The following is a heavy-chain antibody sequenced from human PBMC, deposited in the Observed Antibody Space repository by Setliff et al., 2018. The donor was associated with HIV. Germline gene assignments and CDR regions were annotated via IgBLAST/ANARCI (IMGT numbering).Heavy chain of an antibody. D-gene: IGHD2-15*01. Sequence: AASVKVSCKASGYTFTDYGISWVRQAPGQGLEWMGWISAYNGNTKYAQKFQGRVTMTTHTSTNTAYMELRSLRSDDTAVYYCGRSETRDSRGGCYLSDYWGQGTLVTVSS. CDR3: GRSETRDSRGGCYLSDY. CDR2: ISAYNGNT. V-gene: IGHV1-18*01. CDR1: GYTFTDYG. J-gene: IGHJ4*02.